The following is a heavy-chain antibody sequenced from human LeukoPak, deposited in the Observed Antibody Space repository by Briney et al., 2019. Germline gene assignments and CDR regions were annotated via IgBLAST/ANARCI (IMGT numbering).Heavy chain of an antibody. CDR2: IDYSGST. Sequence: PSETLSLTCTVSGSSISRYYWTWIRQPPGKGLEWIGYIDYSGSTNYNLYLKSRVTISIDTSKNQFSLKLSSVTAADTAVYYCARCPTDYYYGSGSYYYMDVWGKGTTVTVSS. CDR3: ARCPTDYYYGSGSYYYMDV. J-gene: IGHJ6*03. CDR1: GSSISRYY. D-gene: IGHD3-10*01. V-gene: IGHV4-59*12.